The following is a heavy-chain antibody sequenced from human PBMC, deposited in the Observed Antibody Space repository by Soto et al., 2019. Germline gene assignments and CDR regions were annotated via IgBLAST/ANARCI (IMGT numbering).Heavy chain of an antibody. CDR1: RDTFSNYA. J-gene: IGHJ4*02. CDR2: IIPIFGTT. V-gene: IGHV1-69*01. Sequence: QVQLVQSGAEVKKPGSSVKVSCKASRDTFSNYAISWVRQAPGQGFEWMGGIIPIFGTTNYAQKFQGRITITADESTSTAYMELSSLRSEDTAVYYCAREGSNLLTQSDRTSHYWGQGTLVTVSS. CDR3: AREGSNLLTQSDRTSHY. D-gene: IGHD3-10*01.